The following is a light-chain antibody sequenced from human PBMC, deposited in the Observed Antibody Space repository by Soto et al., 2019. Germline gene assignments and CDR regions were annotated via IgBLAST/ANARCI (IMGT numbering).Light chain of an antibody. V-gene: IGKV3-20*01. J-gene: IGKJ1*01. CDR2: GVS. Sequence: EIGLTQSPGHLSLFPGQRATLSFSASQSVSSTYLAWYQQKPGQAPRLLIYGVSSRATGIPDRFSGSGSGTDFTLTISRLEPEDFAVYYCQQYETSLPWKFGQGT. CDR1: QSVSSTY. CDR3: QQYETSLPWK.